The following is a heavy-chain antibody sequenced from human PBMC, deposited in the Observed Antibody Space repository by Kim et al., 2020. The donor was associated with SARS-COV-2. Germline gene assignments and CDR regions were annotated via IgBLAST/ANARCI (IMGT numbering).Heavy chain of an antibody. CDR2: INSDGSST. J-gene: IGHJ6*02. D-gene: IGHD3-9*01. V-gene: IGHV3-74*01. CDR3: ARDFVYYDILTGYVYNKYYYYYYGMDV. Sequence: GGSLRLSCAASGFTFSSYWMHWVRQAPGKGLVWVSRINSDGSSTSYADSVKGRFTISRDNAKNTLYLQMNSLRAEDTAVYYCARDFVYYDILTGYVYNKYYYYYYGMDVWGQGTTVTVSS. CDR1: GFTFSSYW.